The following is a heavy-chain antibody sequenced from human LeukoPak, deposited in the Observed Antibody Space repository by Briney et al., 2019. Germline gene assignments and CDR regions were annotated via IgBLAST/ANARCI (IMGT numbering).Heavy chain of an antibody. D-gene: IGHD1-14*01. CDR3: AMADTTDAFDI. Sequence: SVTVSCKASGGTFSSYAISWVRQAPGQGLEWMGRIIPIFGTANYAQKFQGRVTITADKSTSTAYMELSSLRSEDTAVYYCAMADTTDAFDIWGQGTMVTVSS. CDR1: GGTFSSYA. CDR2: IIPIFGTA. J-gene: IGHJ3*02. V-gene: IGHV1-69*06.